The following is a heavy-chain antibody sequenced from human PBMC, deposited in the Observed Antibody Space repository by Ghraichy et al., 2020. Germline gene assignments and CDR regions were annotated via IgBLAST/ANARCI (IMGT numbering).Heavy chain of an antibody. D-gene: IGHD4-23*01. CDR3: ARGSTVVRFYYYDGMDV. CDR2: ITSSSRTI. V-gene: IGHV3-48*02. J-gene: IGHJ6*02. Sequence: GGSLRLSCVGSGFTFSGYSLNWVRQSPGKGLEWVSYITSSSRTISYADSVKGRFTISRDNAQNSLYLQMNSLRDEDTAVYFCARGSTVVRFYYYDGMDVWGPGTTVTVSS. CDR1: GFTFSGYS.